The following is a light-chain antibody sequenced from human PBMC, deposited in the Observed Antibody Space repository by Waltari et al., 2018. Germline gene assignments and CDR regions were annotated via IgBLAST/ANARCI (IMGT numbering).Light chain of an antibody. Sequence: DIQLTQSPSSLSASVGDRVTITCRATQGISSWLAWYQQKPGKAPKLLIYKASSLQGGVPSRFSGSGSGTDFTLTISSLQPEDFATYYCQQYNSAPWTFGQGTKVEIK. J-gene: IGKJ1*01. V-gene: IGKV1-12*01. CDR2: KAS. CDR3: QQYNSAPWT. CDR1: QGISSW.